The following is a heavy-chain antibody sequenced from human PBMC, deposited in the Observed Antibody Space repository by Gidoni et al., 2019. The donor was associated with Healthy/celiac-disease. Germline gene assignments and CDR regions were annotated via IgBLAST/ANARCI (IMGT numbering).Heavy chain of an antibody. CDR1: GYTFTGYY. D-gene: IGHD5-12*01. CDR2: SNPNSGGT. CDR3: ARLGVVATTDYYYYYGMDV. J-gene: IGHJ6*02. Sequence: QVQLVQPGAEVKKPGASVKVSCKASGYTFTGYYMHWVRQAPGQGLEWIGWSNPNSGGTNYAQKFQGRVTMTRDTSISTAYMELSRLRSDDTAVYYCARLGVVATTDYYYYYGMDVWGQGTTVTVSS. V-gene: IGHV1-2*02.